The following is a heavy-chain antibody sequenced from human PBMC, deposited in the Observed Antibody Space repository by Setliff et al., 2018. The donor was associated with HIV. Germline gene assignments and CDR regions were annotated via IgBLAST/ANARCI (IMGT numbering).Heavy chain of an antibody. D-gene: IGHD3-3*01. Sequence: PSETLSLTCTVSGGSISSYYWSWIRQPPGKGLEWIGYIYYSGSTNYNPSLKSRVTISLDTSKNQFSLKLSSVTAADTAVYYCARDGFWSGYIDYWGQGTLVTVSS. CDR3: ARDGFWSGYIDY. CDR1: GGSISSYY. CDR2: IYYSGST. V-gene: IGHV4-59*12. J-gene: IGHJ4*02.